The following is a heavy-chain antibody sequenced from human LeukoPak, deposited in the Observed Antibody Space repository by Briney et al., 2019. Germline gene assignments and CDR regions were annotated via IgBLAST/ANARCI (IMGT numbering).Heavy chain of an antibody. J-gene: IGHJ6*02. CDR1: GFTFDEYG. CDR3: ARDLELNPNGYYYGMDV. Sequence: GGSLRLSCAASGFTFDEYGMSWVRHAPRQGLEWVSYVSSSGSTMYYADSVKGRFTISRDNAKNSLYLQMNSLRAEDTAVYYCARDLELNPNGYYYGMDVWGQGPTVTVSS. V-gene: IGHV3-48*03. D-gene: IGHD2-8*01. CDR2: VSSSGSTM.